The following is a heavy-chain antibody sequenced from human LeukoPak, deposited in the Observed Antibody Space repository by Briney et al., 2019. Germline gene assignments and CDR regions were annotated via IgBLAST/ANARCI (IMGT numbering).Heavy chain of an antibody. Sequence: GASLQISCKGSGYSFVTYWIGWVRQMPGKGLEGMGIIYPGDSDTRYSPSFQGQVTISADKSISTAYLQWSSLKASDTAMYYCARSSEMSTRVFFDYWGQGTLVTVSS. D-gene: IGHD5-24*01. CDR1: GYSFVTYW. CDR2: IYPGDSDT. V-gene: IGHV5-51*01. J-gene: IGHJ4*02. CDR3: ARSSEMSTRVFFDY.